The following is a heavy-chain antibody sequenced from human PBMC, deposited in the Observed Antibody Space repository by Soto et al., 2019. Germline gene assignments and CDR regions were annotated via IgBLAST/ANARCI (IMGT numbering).Heavy chain of an antibody. J-gene: IGHJ4*02. Sequence: QVQLQESGPGLVKPSQTLSLTCTVSGGSISSGGYYWSWIRQHPGKCLAWIGYIYYSGSTYYNPSLKSRVTISVDTSKNQFYLKLSSVTAADTAVYYCARDSGVRAFDYWGQGTLVTVSS. CDR2: IYYSGST. D-gene: IGHD3-10*01. CDR3: ARDSGVRAFDY. CDR1: GGSISSGGYY. V-gene: IGHV4-31*03.